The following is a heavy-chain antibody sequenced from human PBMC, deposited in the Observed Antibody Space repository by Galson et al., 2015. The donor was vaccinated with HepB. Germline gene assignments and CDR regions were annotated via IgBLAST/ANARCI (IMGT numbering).Heavy chain of an antibody. Sequence: SLRLSCAASGFTFSDYYMSWIRQAPGKGLEWVSYISSSSSYTSYADSVKGRFTISRDNAKNSLYLQMNSLRAEDTAVYYCARAPNLTILGGMDVWGQGTTVTVSS. D-gene: IGHD3-3*01. CDR1: GFTFSDYY. CDR2: ISSSSSYT. V-gene: IGHV3-11*06. J-gene: IGHJ6*02. CDR3: ARAPNLTILGGMDV.